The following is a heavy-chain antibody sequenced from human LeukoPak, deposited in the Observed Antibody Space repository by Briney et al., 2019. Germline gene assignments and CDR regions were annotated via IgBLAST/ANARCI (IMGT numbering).Heavy chain of an antibody. J-gene: IGHJ4*02. Sequence: GGSLRLSCAASGFTFSSYSMNWVRQAPGKGLEWVSYISISSSAIYYADSVKGRFTISRDNAKKSLYLQMNSLREKDTAVYYCAKVGGSSGTDYWGQGTLVTVSS. D-gene: IGHD3-22*01. CDR1: GFTFSSYS. CDR2: ISISSSAI. CDR3: AKVGGSSGTDY. V-gene: IGHV3-48*02.